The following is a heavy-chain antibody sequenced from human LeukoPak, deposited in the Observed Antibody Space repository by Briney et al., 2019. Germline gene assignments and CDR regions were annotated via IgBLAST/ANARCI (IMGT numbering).Heavy chain of an antibody. Sequence: SETLSLTCSVSGGSISSSNYYWGWIRQPPGKGLEWIGYIYYSGSTNYNPSLKSRVTISVDTSKNQFSLKLSSVTAADTAVYYCARNPNYDSPFDYWGQGTLVTVSS. V-gene: IGHV4-61*05. CDR3: ARNPNYDSPFDY. CDR1: GGSISSSNYY. CDR2: IYYSGST. D-gene: IGHD3-22*01. J-gene: IGHJ4*02.